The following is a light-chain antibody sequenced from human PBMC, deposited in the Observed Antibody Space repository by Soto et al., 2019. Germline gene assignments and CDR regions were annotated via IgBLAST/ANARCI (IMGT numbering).Light chain of an antibody. CDR1: SIDVGGYNY. CDR3: TSYAGTNNPYV. CDR2: EVS. J-gene: IGLJ1*01. Sequence: QSVLTQPPSASGSPGQSVTISCTGTSIDVGGYNYVSWYQQRPGKAPRLMIYEVSKRPSGVPDRFSGSKSGNTASLTVSGLQAEDEADYYCTSYAGTNNPYVFGIGTKVTVL. V-gene: IGLV2-8*01.